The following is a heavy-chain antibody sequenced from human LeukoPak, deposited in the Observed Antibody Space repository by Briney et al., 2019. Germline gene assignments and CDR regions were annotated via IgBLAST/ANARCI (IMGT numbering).Heavy chain of an antibody. V-gene: IGHV1-2*02. CDR1: GYTFTSYG. CDR3: ARESQQLWSPVIYYYYMDV. CDR2: INPNSGGT. J-gene: IGHJ6*03. Sequence: ASVRVSCKASGYTFTSYGISWVRQAPGQGLEWMGWINPNSGGTNYAQKFQGRVTMTRDTSISTAYMELSRLRSDDTAVYYCARESQQLWSPVIYYYYMDVWGKGTTVTISS. D-gene: IGHD5-18*01.